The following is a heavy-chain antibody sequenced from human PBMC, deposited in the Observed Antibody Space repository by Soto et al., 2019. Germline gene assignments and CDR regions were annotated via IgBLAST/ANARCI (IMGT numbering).Heavy chain of an antibody. D-gene: IGHD3-22*01. CDR1: GFTFSSYA. V-gene: IGHV3-23*01. J-gene: IGHJ3*02. CDR2: ISGSGGST. CDR3: ATRRQYYYDSSGPDHDACDI. Sequence: EVQLLESGGGLVQPGGSLRLSCAASGFTFSSYAMSWVRQVPGKGLEWVSAISGSGGSTYYADSVKGRFTISRDNSKNTLYLKMNSLRAEDTAVYYCATRRQYYYDSSGPDHDACDIWGQGTMVTVSS.